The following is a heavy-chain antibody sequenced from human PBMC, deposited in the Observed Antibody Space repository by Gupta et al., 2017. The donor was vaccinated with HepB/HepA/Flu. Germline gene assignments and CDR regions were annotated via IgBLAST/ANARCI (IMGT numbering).Heavy chain of an antibody. CDR2: ISSSGTII. V-gene: IGHV3-11*01. D-gene: IGHD6-19*01. J-gene: IGHJ2*01. Sequence: QVQLVESGGGLVKPGGSLRLSCAASGFTFTDYSMDWVRQAPGKGPEWVSYISSSGTIINYADSVKGRFTISRDNAKSSLYLQMNSLRAEDRALYYCARAPRRSSSGWFWYFDLWGRGILVTVSS. CDR3: ARAPRRSSSGWFWYFDL. CDR1: GFTFTDYS.